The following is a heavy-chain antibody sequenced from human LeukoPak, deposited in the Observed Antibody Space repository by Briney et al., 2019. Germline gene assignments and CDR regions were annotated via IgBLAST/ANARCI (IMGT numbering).Heavy chain of an antibody. J-gene: IGHJ4*02. CDR2: IWYDGSNK. Sequence: PGRSLRLSCAASGFTFSSYGMHWVRQAPGKGLEGVAVIWYDGSNKYYADSVKGRFTISRDNSKNTLYLQMNSLRAEDTAVYYCAKDCSGGSCFDYWGQGTLVTVSS. CDR3: AKDCSGGSCFDY. D-gene: IGHD2-15*01. V-gene: IGHV3-33*06. CDR1: GFTFSSYG.